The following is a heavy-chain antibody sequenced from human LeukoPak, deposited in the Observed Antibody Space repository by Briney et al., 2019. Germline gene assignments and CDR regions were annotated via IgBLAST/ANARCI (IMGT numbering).Heavy chain of an antibody. D-gene: IGHD2-21*02. CDR1: GGSFSGYY. CDR2: INHSGST. V-gene: IGHV4-34*01. J-gene: IGHJ2*01. Sequence: SETLSLTCAVYGGSFSGYYWSWIRQPPGKGLEWIGEINHSGSTNYNPSLKSRVTISVDTSKKQFSLKLSSVTAADTAVYYCARFLAYCGGDCSNWYFDLWGRGTLVTVSS. CDR3: ARFLAYCGGDCSNWYFDL.